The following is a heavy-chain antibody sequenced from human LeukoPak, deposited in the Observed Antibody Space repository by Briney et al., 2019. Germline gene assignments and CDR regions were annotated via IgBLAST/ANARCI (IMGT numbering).Heavy chain of an antibody. Sequence: SETLSLTCAVFGGSFSGYYWSWIRQPPGKGLEWIGEINHSGSTNYNPSLKSRVTISVDTSKNQFSLKLSSVTAADTAVYYCARATTQKPSVSGSRWGLSFHPWGRETLVTVSS. CDR2: INHSGST. J-gene: IGHJ5*02. CDR1: GGSFSGYY. V-gene: IGHV4-34*01. D-gene: IGHD3-10*01. CDR3: ARATTQKPSVSGSRWGLSFHP.